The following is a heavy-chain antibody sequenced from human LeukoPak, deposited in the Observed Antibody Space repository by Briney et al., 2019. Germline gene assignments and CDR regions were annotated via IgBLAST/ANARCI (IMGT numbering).Heavy chain of an antibody. CDR3: ASDLGYCSSTSCRYFDP. D-gene: IGHD2-2*01. V-gene: IGHV4-30-2*01. J-gene: IGHJ5*02. Sequence: SETLSLTCTVSGGSISSGGYYWSWIRQPPGKGLEWIGYISHSGSTYYNPSLKSRVTISVDRSKNQFSLKLSSVTAADTAVYYCASDLGYCSSTSCRYFDPWGQGTLVTVSS. CDR1: GGSISSGGYY. CDR2: ISHSGST.